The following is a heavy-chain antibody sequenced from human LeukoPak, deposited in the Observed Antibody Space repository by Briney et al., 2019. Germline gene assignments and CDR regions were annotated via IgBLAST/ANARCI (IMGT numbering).Heavy chain of an antibody. J-gene: IGHJ4*02. D-gene: IGHD6-13*01. CDR1: GGSISSGGYY. V-gene: IGHV4-31*03. CDR3: AREQTQQLVNYFDY. CDR2: IYYSGST. Sequence: SQTLSLTCTVSGGSISSGGYYWSWIRQHPGKGLEWIGYIYYSGSTYYNPSLKSRVTISVDTSKNQFSLKLSSVTAADTAVYYCAREQTQQLVNYFDYWGQGTLVTVSS.